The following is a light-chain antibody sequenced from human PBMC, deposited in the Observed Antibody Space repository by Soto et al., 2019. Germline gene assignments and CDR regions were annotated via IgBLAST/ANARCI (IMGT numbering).Light chain of an antibody. CDR2: EVS. J-gene: IGLJ1*01. V-gene: IGLV2-14*01. Sequence: QSVLTQPASVSGSPGQSITISCTGTSSDVGNYKYVSWYQQHPGKAPKLMIYEVSNRPSGVSNRFSGSKSGNTASLTISGLQAEDETDYYCSSYTRNRTYGFGTGTKVTVL. CDR1: SSDVGNYKY. CDR3: SSYTRNRTYG.